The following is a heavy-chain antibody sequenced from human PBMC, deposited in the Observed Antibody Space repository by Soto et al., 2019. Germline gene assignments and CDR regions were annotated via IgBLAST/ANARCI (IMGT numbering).Heavy chain of an antibody. CDR1: GFTFDDYT. J-gene: IGHJ6*02. CDR3: AKVHDSSSIVSPYGMGV. D-gene: IGHD6-6*01. V-gene: IGHV3-43*01. CDR2: ISWDGGST. Sequence: GGSLRLCCAASGFTFDDYTMHWVRQAPGKVLEWVSLISWDGGSTYYADSVKGRFTISRDNSKNSLYLQMNSLRTEDTTLYYCAKVHDSSSIVSPYGMGVWAKGPRSPSP.